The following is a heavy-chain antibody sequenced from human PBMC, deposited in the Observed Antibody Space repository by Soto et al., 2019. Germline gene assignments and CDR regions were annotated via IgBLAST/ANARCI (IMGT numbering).Heavy chain of an antibody. CDR3: AKDFKPHYDILTGYYPDY. Sequence: GGSLRLSCAASGFTFSSYAMSWVRQAPGKGLEWVAVICCNGSNKYYADSVKGRFTISRDNSKNTLYLQMNSLRAEDTAVYYCAKDFKPHYDILTGYYPDYWGQGTLVTVSS. CDR2: ICCNGSNK. CDR1: GFTFSSYA. V-gene: IGHV3-30*18. D-gene: IGHD3-9*01. J-gene: IGHJ4*02.